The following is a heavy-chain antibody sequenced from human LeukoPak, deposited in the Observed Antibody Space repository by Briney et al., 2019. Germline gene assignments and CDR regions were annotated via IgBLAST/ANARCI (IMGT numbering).Heavy chain of an antibody. J-gene: IGHJ4*02. CDR1: GGSFSGYY. CDR3: ARGTESSGWNFDY. CDR2: INHGGST. D-gene: IGHD6-25*01. V-gene: IGHV4-34*01. Sequence: PSETLSLTCAVYGGSFSGYYWTWIRQPPGKGLEWIREINHGGSTNYDPSLESRVAISLDASEKQFSLRVRSVTAADSAIYYCARGTESSGWNFDYWGQGTLVTVSS.